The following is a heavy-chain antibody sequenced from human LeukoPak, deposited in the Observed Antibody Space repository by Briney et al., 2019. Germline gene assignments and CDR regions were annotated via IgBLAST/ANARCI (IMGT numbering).Heavy chain of an antibody. V-gene: IGHV4-4*07. CDR3: ARGGPRQQLAYFDY. Sequence: SETLSLTCTVSGGSISSYYWSWIRQPAGKGLEWIGRIYTSGSTNYNPSLKSRVTMSVDTSKNQFSLKLSSVTAADTAVYYCARGGPRQQLAYFDYWGQGTLVTVSS. CDR2: IYTSGST. CDR1: GGSISSYY. J-gene: IGHJ4*02. D-gene: IGHD6-13*01.